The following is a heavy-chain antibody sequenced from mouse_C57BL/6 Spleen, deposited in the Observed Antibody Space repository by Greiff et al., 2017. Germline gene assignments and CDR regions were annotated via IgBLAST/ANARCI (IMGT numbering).Heavy chain of an antibody. CDR1: GYTFTDYN. D-gene: IGHD4-1*01. V-gene: IGHV1-18*01. Sequence: EVQLQQSGPELVKPGASVKIPCKASGYTFTDYNMDWVKQSHGKSLEWIGDINPNNGGTIYNQKFKGKATLTVDKSSSTAYMELRSLTSEDTAVYYCARRWDEGHYVDYWGQGTTLTVSS. CDR3: ARRWDEGHYVDY. J-gene: IGHJ2*01. CDR2: INPNNGGT.